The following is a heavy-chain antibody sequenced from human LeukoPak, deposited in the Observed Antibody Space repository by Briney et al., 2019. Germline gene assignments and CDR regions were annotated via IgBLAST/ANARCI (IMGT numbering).Heavy chain of an antibody. D-gene: IGHD5-18*01. Sequence: SETLSLTCTVSGGSISSYYWRWIRQPAGKGLEWIGRIYTSGSTNYNPSLKSRVTMSVDTSKNQFSLKLSSVTAADTAVYYCARDRDTAMATGFDYWGQGTLVTVSS. J-gene: IGHJ4*02. CDR3: ARDRDTAMATGFDY. CDR2: IYTSGST. V-gene: IGHV4-4*07. CDR1: GGSISSYY.